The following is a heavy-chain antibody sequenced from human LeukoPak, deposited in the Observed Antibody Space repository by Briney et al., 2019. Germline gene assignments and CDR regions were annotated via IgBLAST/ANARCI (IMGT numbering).Heavy chain of an antibody. Sequence: SVKVSCKASGGTFSSYTISWVRQAPGQGLEWMGRIIPILGIANYAQKCQGRVTITADKSTSTAYMELSSLRSEDTAVYYWARDLRRGGSWSNYWGQGTLVTVSS. D-gene: IGHD2-15*01. CDR2: IIPILGIA. CDR3: ARDLRRGGSWSNY. CDR1: GGTFSSYT. V-gene: IGHV1-69*04. J-gene: IGHJ4*02.